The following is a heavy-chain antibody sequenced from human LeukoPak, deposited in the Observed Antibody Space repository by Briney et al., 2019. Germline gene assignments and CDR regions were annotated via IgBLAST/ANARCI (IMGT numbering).Heavy chain of an antibody. V-gene: IGHV1-8*01. Sequence: GASVKVSCKASGYTFTNYDINWVRQATGQGLEWTGWMNPNSGDTGYVQKFQGRVTMTRDMSTSTVYMELSSLRSEDTAVYYCARVGDYDAFDIWGQGTMVTVSS. CDR3: ARVGDYDAFDI. CDR1: GYTFTNYD. D-gene: IGHD4-17*01. CDR2: MNPNSGDT. J-gene: IGHJ3*02.